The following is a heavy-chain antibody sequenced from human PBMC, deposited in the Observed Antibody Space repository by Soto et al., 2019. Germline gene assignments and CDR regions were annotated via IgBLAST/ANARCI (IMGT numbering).Heavy chain of an antibody. V-gene: IGHV4-39*01. J-gene: IGHJ4*02. CDR3: ARHITLWFGESYFDY. CDR2: IYYSGST. CDR1: GGSISSSSYY. D-gene: IGHD3-10*01. Sequence: SXTLSLTCTVSGGSISSSSYYWGWIRQPPGKGLEWIGSIYYSGSTYYNPSLKSRVTISVDTSKNQFSLKLSSVTAADTAVYYCARHITLWFGESYFDYWGQGTLVTVS.